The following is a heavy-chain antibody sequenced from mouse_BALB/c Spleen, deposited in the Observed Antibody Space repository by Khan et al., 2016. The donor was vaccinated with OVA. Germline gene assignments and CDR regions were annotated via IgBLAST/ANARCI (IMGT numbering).Heavy chain of an antibody. CDR3: ARPGGYDAGIDY. CDR2: IRLNSNNSAT. D-gene: IGHD2-2*01. CDR1: GFTFSNFW. Sequence: EVKLEVSGGGLVQPGGSMKLSCVASGFTFSNFWMNWVRQSPAKGLEWVADIRLNSNNSATHSAESVKGRFTLSRDDSQSRLYLQMNNVRAEDTGSYYCARPGGYDAGIDYWGQGTPVTVSA. V-gene: IGHV6-6*02. J-gene: IGHJ3*01.